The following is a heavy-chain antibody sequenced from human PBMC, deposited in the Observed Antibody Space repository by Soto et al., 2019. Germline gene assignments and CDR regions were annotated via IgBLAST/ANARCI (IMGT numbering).Heavy chain of an antibody. Sequence: RRLSCAGSGFTPTTTPLSWVRQPPGKGLEWVSGISASGSRTFYADSVKGRFTVSRDFSKNTLSLQMDSLRAEDTAVYFCGKDPNGDYVGGFEFWGPGTMVTVSS. CDR3: GKDPNGDYVGGFEF. CDR2: ISASGSRT. J-gene: IGHJ3*01. D-gene: IGHD4-17*01. V-gene: IGHV3-23*01. CDR1: GFTPTTTP.